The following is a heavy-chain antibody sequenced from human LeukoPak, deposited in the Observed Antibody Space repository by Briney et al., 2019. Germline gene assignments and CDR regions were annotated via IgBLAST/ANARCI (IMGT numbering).Heavy chain of an antibody. Sequence: GGSLRLSCAASGFTFSSYGMHWVRQAPGKGLEWVAVISYDGSNKYYADSVKGRFTISRDNSKNTLYLQMNSLRAEDTAVYYCAKGSSYGYFDYFDYWGQGTLVTVSS. D-gene: IGHD4-17*01. V-gene: IGHV3-30*18. J-gene: IGHJ4*02. CDR1: GFTFSSYG. CDR3: AKGSSYGYFDYFDY. CDR2: ISYDGSNK.